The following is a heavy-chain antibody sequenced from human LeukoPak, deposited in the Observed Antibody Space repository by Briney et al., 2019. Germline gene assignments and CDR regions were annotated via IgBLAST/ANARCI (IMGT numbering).Heavy chain of an antibody. CDR2: INMYTANP. CDR1: GYTFTRYA. D-gene: IGHD3-16*01. V-gene: IGHV7-4-1*02. J-gene: IGHJ4*02. CDR3: ARHDNDDDFDY. Sequence: GASVKVSCTASGYTFTRYAINWLRQAPGQGLEWMGWINMYTANPAYAQGFTERFVFSLDTSVTTAYLQISSLKTEDTAVYYCARHDNDDDFDYWGQGTLVTVSS.